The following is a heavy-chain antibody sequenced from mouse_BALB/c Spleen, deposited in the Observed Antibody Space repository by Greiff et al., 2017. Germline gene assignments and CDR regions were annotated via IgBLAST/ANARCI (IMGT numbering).Heavy chain of an antibody. CDR2: ISYSGST. Sequence: EVQLQQSGPGLVKPSQSLSLTCTVTGYSITSDYAWNWIRQFPGNKLEWMGYISYSGSTSYNPSLKSRISITRDTSKNQFFLQLNSVTTEDTATYYCARGDGNDYGAMDYWGQGTSVTVSS. CDR3: ARGDGNDYGAMDY. CDR1: GYSITSDYA. D-gene: IGHD2-4*01. J-gene: IGHJ4*01. V-gene: IGHV3-2*02.